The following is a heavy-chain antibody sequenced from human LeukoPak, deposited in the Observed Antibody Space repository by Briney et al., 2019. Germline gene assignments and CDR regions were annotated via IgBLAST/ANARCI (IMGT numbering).Heavy chain of an antibody. V-gene: IGHV4-4*02. CDR3: ARDGGYSYGYPYYFDY. D-gene: IGHD5-18*01. CDR2: IYHSGST. CDR1: GGSISSSNW. Sequence: SETLSLTCAVSGGSISSSNWWSWVRQPPGNGLEWIGEIYHSGSTNYNPSLKSRVTISVDTSKNQFSLKLSSVTAADTAVYYCARDGGYSYGYPYYFDYWGQGTLVTVSS. J-gene: IGHJ4*02.